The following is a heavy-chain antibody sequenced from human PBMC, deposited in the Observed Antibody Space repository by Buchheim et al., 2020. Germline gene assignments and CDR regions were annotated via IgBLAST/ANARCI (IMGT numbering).Heavy chain of an antibody. Sequence: EVQLVESGGGLVQPGVSLRLSCAASGFTFSNYWMHWVRQTPGDGLVWVSRINRYGSTTTYADSVKGRFTISRHNAKHTLYLQMTSLRAEDTALYYCARAPDCGGGSCYSKYYYGMDVWGQGTT. CDR3: ARAPDCGGGSCYSKYYYGMDV. CDR2: INRYGSTT. D-gene: IGHD2-15*01. CDR1: GFTFSNYW. J-gene: IGHJ6*01. V-gene: IGHV3-74*01.